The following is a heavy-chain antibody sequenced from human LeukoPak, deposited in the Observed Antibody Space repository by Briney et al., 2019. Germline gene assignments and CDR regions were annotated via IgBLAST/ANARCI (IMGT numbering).Heavy chain of an antibody. V-gene: IGHV1-24*01. D-gene: IGHD3-22*01. CDR1: GYTLTELS. CDR2: FDPEDGET. Sequence: GASVKVSCKVSGYTLTELSMHRVRQAPGKGLEWMGGFDPEDGETIYAQKFQGRVTMTEDTSTDTAYMELSSLRSEDTAVYYCATDSTYYYDSSGYSFDPWGQGTLVTVSS. CDR3: ATDSTYYYDSSGYSFDP. J-gene: IGHJ5*02.